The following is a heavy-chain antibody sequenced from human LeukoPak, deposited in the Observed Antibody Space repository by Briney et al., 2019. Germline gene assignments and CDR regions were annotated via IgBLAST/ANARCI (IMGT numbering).Heavy chain of an antibody. D-gene: IGHD3-16*01. CDR1: GFTFSSYG. CDR2: IKQDGSEK. Sequence: GGSLRLSCAASGFTFSSYGMHWVRQAPGKGLEWVANIKQDGSEKPYVDSVKGRFTISRDNAKNSLYLQMNSLRVEDTAMYYCVRDGGTDWYDPWGQGTLVTV. CDR3: VRDGGTDWYDP. V-gene: IGHV3-7*01. J-gene: IGHJ5*02.